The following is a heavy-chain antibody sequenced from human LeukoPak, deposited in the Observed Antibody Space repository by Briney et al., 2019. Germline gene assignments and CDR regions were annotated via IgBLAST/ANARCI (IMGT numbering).Heavy chain of an antibody. D-gene: IGHD4-23*01. CDR1: GGSISSYY. CDR2: IYYSGST. CDR3: ASTDYGGNYPY. J-gene: IGHJ4*02. V-gene: IGHV4-59*01. Sequence: SETLSLTCTVSGGSISSYYWSWIRQPPGKGLEWIGYIYYSGSTNYNTSLKSRVTISVDTSKNQFSLKLSSVTAADTAVYYCASTDYGGNYPYWGQGTLVTVSS.